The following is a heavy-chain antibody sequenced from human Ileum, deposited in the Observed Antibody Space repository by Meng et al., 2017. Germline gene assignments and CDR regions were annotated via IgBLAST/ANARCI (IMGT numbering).Heavy chain of an antibody. D-gene: IGHD2-8*01. CDR3: ARAPKYCTNAVCSRPLDS. V-gene: IGHV4-30-4*01. CDR1: GGPISSGDYY. CDR2: IYSNGNT. J-gene: IGHJ4*02. Sequence: QVQLQESGPRLVKPSQTLSLTCTVSGGPISSGDYYRSWVRQSPGKGPEWIGYIYSNGNTYSNPSLRGRLMISIDTSKNQFSLKLSSVTAADTAVYYCARAPKYCTNAVCSRPLDSWGQGTLVTVSS.